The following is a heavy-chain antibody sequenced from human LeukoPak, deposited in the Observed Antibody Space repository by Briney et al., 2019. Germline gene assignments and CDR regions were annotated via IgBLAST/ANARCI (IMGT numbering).Heavy chain of an antibody. CDR2: MNPNSGNT. J-gene: IGHJ4*02. V-gene: IGHV1-8*01. CDR3: ARVEYSSRGYFDY. Sequence: ASVKVSCKASGYTFTSYDINWVRQATGQGLEWMGWMNPNSGNTGYAQKFQGRVTMTRNTSISTAYMELSSLRSEDTAVYYCARVEYSSRGYFDYWGQGTLVTVSS. D-gene: IGHD6-13*01. CDR1: GYTFTSYD.